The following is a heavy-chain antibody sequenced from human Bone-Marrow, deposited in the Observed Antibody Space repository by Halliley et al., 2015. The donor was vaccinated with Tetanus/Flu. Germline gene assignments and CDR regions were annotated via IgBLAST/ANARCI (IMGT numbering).Heavy chain of an antibody. CDR3: ARGSGLLPY. CDR1: GFTFSSYE. Sequence: SGFTFSSYEMNWVRQAPGKGLEWVSYISSSGSTIYYADSVKGRFTISRDNAKNSLYLQINSLRAEDTAVYYCARGSGLLPYWGQGALVTVSS. CDR2: ISSSGSTI. D-gene: IGHD2-21*02. J-gene: IGHJ4*02. V-gene: IGHV3-48*03.